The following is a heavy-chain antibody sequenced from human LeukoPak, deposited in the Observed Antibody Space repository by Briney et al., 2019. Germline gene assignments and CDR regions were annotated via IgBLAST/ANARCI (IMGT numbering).Heavy chain of an antibody. Sequence: SVKVCCKASGGTFSSYAISWVRPAPGQGLAWMGRIIPILGIANYAQKFQGRVTITADKSTSTAYMELSSLRSEDTAVYYCARVGGKGQLYNWFDPWGQGTLVTVSS. V-gene: IGHV1-69*04. CDR2: IIPILGIA. CDR1: GGTFSSYA. D-gene: IGHD3-16*01. J-gene: IGHJ5*02. CDR3: ARVGGKGQLYNWFDP.